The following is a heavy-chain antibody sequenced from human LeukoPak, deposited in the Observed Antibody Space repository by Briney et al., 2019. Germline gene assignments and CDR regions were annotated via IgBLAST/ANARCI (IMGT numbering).Heavy chain of an antibody. Sequence: GGSLRLSCAASGFTFSDYYMSWIRQAPGKGLEWVLYISSSSSYTNYADSVKGRFTISRDNAKNSLYLQMNSLRAEDTAVYYCAREVAAAGALDYWGQGTLVTVSS. CDR2: ISSSSSYT. CDR1: GFTFSDYY. J-gene: IGHJ4*02. D-gene: IGHD6-13*01. CDR3: AREVAAAGALDY. V-gene: IGHV3-11*06.